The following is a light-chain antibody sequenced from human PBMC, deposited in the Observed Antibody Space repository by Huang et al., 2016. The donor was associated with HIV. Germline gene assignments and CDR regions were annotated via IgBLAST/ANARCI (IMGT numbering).Light chain of an antibody. CDR3: QQYNNWPSGT. J-gene: IGKJ1*01. CDR1: QRVTSN. Sequence: EIVMTQSPATLSVSPGERATLSCRASQRVTSNLAWYQQKPGQAPRLLISGASTRATGIPARFSGSGSGTEFTLTISSLQSEDFAVYYCQQYNNWPSGTFGQGTKVEIK. V-gene: IGKV3-15*01. CDR2: GAS.